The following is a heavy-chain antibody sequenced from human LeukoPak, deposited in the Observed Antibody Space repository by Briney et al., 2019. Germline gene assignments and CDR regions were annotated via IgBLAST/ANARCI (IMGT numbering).Heavy chain of an antibody. CDR1: GFTFSSYS. J-gene: IGHJ4*02. D-gene: IGHD3/OR15-3a*01. CDR2: ISSSSSTI. Sequence: PGGSLRLSCAASGFTFSSYSMNWVRQAPGKGLEWVSYISSSSSTIYYADSVKGRFTISRDNAKNSLYLQMNSLRAEDTAVLYCARDQYDTWSRRGNFDSWGQGTLVIVSS. CDR3: ARDQYDTWSRRGNFDS. V-gene: IGHV3-48*01.